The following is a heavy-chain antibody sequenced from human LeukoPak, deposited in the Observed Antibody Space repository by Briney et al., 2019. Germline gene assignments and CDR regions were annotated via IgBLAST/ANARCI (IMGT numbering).Heavy chain of an antibody. J-gene: IGHJ6*04. V-gene: IGHV3-48*04. CDR3: AELGITMIGGV. D-gene: IGHD3-10*02. CDR2: ISSSSSTT. CDR1: GFTFSSYS. Sequence: GGSLRLSCAACGFTFSSYSMNWVRQAPGKGLEWVSYISSSSSTTYYADSVKGRFTISRDNAKNSLYLQMNSLRAEDTAVYYCAELGITMIGGVWGKGTTVTISS.